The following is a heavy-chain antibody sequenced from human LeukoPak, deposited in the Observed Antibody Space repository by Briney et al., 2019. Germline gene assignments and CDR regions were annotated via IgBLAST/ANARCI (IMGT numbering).Heavy chain of an antibody. CDR1: GGSFSGYY. CDR3: ASGDCSSTSCFYRY. CDR2: INHSGST. Sequence: PSETLSLTCAVYGGSFSGYYWSWIRQPPGKGLEWIGEINHSGSTNYNPSLKSRVTISVDTSKNQFSLKLSSVTAADTAVYYCASGDCSSTSCFYRYWGQGTLVIVSS. V-gene: IGHV4-34*01. J-gene: IGHJ4*02. D-gene: IGHD2-2*01.